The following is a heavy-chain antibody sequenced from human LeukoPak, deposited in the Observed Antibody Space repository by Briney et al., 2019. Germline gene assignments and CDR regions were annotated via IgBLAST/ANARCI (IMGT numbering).Heavy chain of an antibody. CDR2: INHSGST. V-gene: IGHV4-34*01. D-gene: IGHD4-17*01. J-gene: IGHJ1*01. CDR3: ARGHSPVTTKVSYFQH. Sequence: SETLSLTCAVYGGSFSGYYWSWIRQPPGKGLEWIREINHSGSTNYNPSLKSRVTILVDTSKNQFSLKLSSVTAADTAVYYCARGHSPVTTKVSYFQHWGQGTLATVSS. CDR1: GGSFSGYY.